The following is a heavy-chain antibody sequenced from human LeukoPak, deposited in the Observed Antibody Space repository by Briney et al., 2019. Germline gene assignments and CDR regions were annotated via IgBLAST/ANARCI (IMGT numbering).Heavy chain of an antibody. V-gene: IGHV3-23*01. CDR1: GFTFSSYA. J-gene: IGHJ4*02. Sequence: GGSLRLSCAASGFTFSSYAMSWVRQAPGKGLEWVSAISGSGGSTYYADSVKGRFTISRVNSKNTLYLQMNSLRAEDTAVYYCAKDPPPEYQLLTYFDYWGQGTLVTVSS. D-gene: IGHD2-2*01. CDR3: AKDPPPEYQLLTYFDY. CDR2: ISGSGGST.